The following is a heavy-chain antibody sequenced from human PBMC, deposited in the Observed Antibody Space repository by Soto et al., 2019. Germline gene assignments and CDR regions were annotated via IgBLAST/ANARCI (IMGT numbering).Heavy chain of an antibody. CDR2: INKYNGNT. D-gene: IGHD3-16*01. CDR1: GYTFTRYG. Sequence: QVQLVQSGAEVKNPGASVKVSCKASGYTFTRYGIGWARQAPGQGLEWMGWINKYNGNTKYAQNVQGRVTITTDTSTSTAYLEVRSLRSNATAIYYCALVDVYVTPTPQDVWGQGTTVIVSS. J-gene: IGHJ6*02. V-gene: IGHV1-18*01. CDR3: ALVDVYVTPTPQDV.